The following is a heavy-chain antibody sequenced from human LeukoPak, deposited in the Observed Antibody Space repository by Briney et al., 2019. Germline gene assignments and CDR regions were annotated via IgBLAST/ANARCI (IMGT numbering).Heavy chain of an antibody. D-gene: IGHD1-26*01. CDR1: GFTFHTYW. CDR2: INSDGSST. V-gene: IGHV3-74*01. J-gene: IGHJ3*02. Sequence: PGGSLRLSCAASGFTFHTYWMHWVREVPGKGLVCVSRINSDGSSTDYADSVKGRFTISRDNAKNTLFLQMNSLRAEDTAVYYCARGIVGALDAFDIWGQGTMVTVSS. CDR3: ARGIVGALDAFDI.